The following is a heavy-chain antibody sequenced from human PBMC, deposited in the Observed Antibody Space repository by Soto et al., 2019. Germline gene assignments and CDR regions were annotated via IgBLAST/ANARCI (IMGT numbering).Heavy chain of an antibody. CDR2: IYYSGST. D-gene: IGHD3-3*01. CDR3: ASSYYDFWSGYNY. CDR1: GGSISSYY. Sequence: PSEALSLTCTVSGGSISSYYWSWIRQPPGKGLEWIGYIYYSGSTNYNPSLKSRVTISVDTSKNQFSLKLSSVTAADTAVYYCASSYYDFWSGYNYWGQGTLVTVSS. V-gene: IGHV4-59*08. J-gene: IGHJ4*02.